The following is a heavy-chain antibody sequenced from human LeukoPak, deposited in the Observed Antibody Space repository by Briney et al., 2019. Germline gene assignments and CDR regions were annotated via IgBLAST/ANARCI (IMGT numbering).Heavy chain of an antibody. Sequence: PSETLSLTCAVYGGSFSDYYWSWIRQPPGKGREWIGEINHSGSTNYNPSLKSRVTISVDTSKNQFSLDLSSVTAADTAVYYCARGTQLWSYGMDVWGQGTTVTVSS. J-gene: IGHJ6*02. CDR2: INHSGST. CDR1: GGSFSDYY. V-gene: IGHV4-34*01. CDR3: ARGTQLWSYGMDV. D-gene: IGHD5-18*01.